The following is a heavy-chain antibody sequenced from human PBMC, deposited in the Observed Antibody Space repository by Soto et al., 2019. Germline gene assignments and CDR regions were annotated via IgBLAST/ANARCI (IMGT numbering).Heavy chain of an antibody. V-gene: IGHV1-46*01. D-gene: IGHD3-9*01. CDR2: INPSGGST. J-gene: IGHJ4*02. CDR3: ARDVDILTGYSLAAAGY. CDR1: GYTFTSYY. Sequence: GPSVKVSCKASGYTFTSYYMHWVRQAPGQGLEWMGIINPSGGSTSYAQKFQGRVTMTRDTSTSTVYMELSSLRSEDTAVYYCARDVDILTGYSLAAAGYWGQGTLVTVSS.